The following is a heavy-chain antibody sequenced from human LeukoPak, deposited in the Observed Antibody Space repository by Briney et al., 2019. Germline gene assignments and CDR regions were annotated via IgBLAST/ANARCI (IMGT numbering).Heavy chain of an antibody. CDR1: GGTFSSYA. V-gene: IGHV1-69*13. D-gene: IGHD2-15*01. J-gene: IGHJ6*03. CDR3: ARGIVVVVAATYYYYYYMDV. Sequence: SVKVSCKASGGTFSSYAISWVRQAPGQGLEWMGGIIPIFGTANYAQKFQGRVTITADESTSTAYMELSSLRSEDTAVYYCARGIVVVVAATYYYYYYMDVWGKGTPVTVSS. CDR2: IIPIFGTA.